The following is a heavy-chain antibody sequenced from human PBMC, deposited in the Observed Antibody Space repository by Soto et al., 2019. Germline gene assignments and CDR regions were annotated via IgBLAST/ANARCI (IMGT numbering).Heavy chain of an antibody. V-gene: IGHV4-34*01. CDR3: GRSKQFRYWYFDY. CDR1: GGSFSGYY. Sequence: SETLSLTCAVYGGSFSGYYWSWIRQPPGKGLEWIGEINHSGSTNYNPSLKSRVTISVDTSKNQFSLKLSSVTAADTAVYYCGRSKQFRYWYFDYWGQGTLVTVSS. CDR2: INHSGST. D-gene: IGHD1-20*01. J-gene: IGHJ4*02.